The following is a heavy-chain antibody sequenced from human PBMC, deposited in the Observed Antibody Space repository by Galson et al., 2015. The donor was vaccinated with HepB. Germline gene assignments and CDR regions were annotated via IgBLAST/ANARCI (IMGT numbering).Heavy chain of an antibody. CDR2: ISYDGSNK. CDR3: ARGNYDFWSGYIPDDSDETQGFDY. D-gene: IGHD3-3*01. J-gene: IGHJ4*02. V-gene: IGHV3-30-3*01. Sequence: SLRLSCAASGFTFSSYAMHWVRQAPGKGLEWVAVISYDGSNKYYADSVKGRFTISRDNSKNTLYLQMNSLRAEDTAVYYCARGNYDFWSGYIPDDSDETQGFDYWGQGTLVTVSS. CDR1: GFTFSSYA.